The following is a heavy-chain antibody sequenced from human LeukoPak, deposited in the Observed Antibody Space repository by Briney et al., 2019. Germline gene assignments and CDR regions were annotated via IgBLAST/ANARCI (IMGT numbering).Heavy chain of an antibody. V-gene: IGHV4-59*01. J-gene: IGHJ4*02. CDR3: ARGRLGYYDRSGLDY. Sequence: PSETLSLTCTVSGGSISSYYWNWIRQPPGKGLEWIGYIYYSGSINYNPSLKSRVTTSVDTSKNQFSLKLSSVTAADTAVYYCARGRLGYYDRSGLDYWGQGTLVTVSS. CDR1: GGSISSYY. D-gene: IGHD3-22*01. CDR2: IYYSGSI.